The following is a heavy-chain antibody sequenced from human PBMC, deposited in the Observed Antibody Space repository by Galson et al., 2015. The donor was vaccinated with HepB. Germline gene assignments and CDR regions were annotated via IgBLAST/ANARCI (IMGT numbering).Heavy chain of an antibody. J-gene: IGHJ4*02. CDR3: ARRGYGDYSPFDY. Sequence: SLRLSCAASGFTFGDYAMSWVRQAPGKGLEWVSIIYSGGNTYHADSVKGRFTTSRDNSNNIVYLQMNRLRAEDTAVYYCARRGYGDYSPFDYWGQGTLVTVSS. V-gene: IGHV3-53*01. CDR1: GFTFGDYA. CDR2: IYSGGNT. D-gene: IGHD4-17*01.